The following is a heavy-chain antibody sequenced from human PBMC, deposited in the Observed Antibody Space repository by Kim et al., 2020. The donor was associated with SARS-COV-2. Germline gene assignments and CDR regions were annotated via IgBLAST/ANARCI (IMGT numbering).Heavy chain of an antibody. V-gene: IGHV7-4-1*02. CDR1: GYSFTSYA. Sequence: ASVKVSCKASGYSFTSYAINWVRQAPGQGLECMGWINTNTGNPAYAQGFTGRFVFSLDTSVSTAYLQISSLKAEDTAVYYCARVYQILTGYGGDALDIWGQGTMVTVSS. J-gene: IGHJ3*02. CDR2: INTNTGNP. CDR3: ARVYQILTGYGGDALDI. D-gene: IGHD3-9*01.